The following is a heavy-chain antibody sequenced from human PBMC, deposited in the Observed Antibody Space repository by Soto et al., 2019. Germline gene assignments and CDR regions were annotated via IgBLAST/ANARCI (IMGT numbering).Heavy chain of an antibody. CDR1: GFTFSSYA. V-gene: IGHV3-23*01. J-gene: IGHJ4*02. D-gene: IGHD3-22*01. Sequence: SGGSLRLSCAASGFTFSSYAMSWVRQAPGKGLEWVSAISGSGGSTYYADSVKGRFTISRDNSKNTLYLQMNSLRAEDTAVYYCAKDRMPQYYYDSSGYYTFDYWGQGTLVTVSS. CDR2: ISGSGGST. CDR3: AKDRMPQYYYDSSGYYTFDY.